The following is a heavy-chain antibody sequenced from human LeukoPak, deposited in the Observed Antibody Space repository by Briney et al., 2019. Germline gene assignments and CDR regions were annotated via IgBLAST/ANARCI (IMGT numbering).Heavy chain of an antibody. D-gene: IGHD5-12*01. V-gene: IGHV3-23*01. CDR2: ISGSCGST. J-gene: IGHJ4*02. Sequence: PGGSLRLSCAASGFTFSSYAMSWVRLAPGKGLEWVSAISGSCGSTYYADSVKGRFTISRDNSKNTLYLQMKSLIAEDTAVYYCARDSGYRGTHFDYWGQGTLVTVSS. CDR1: GFTFSSYA. CDR3: ARDSGYRGTHFDY.